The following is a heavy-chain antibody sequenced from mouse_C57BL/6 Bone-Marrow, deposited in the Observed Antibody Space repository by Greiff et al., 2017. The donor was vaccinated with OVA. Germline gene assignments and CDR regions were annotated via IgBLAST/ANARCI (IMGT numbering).Heavy chain of an antibody. CDR2: ISGGGGNT. Sequence: EVQGVESGGGLVKPGGSLKLSCAASGFTFSSYTMSWVRQTPEKRLEWVATISGGGGNTYYPDSVKGRFTISRDNAKNTLYLQMSSLRSEDTALYYCARQIFYFDYWGQGTTLTVSS. CDR3: ARQIFYFDY. V-gene: IGHV5-9*01. J-gene: IGHJ2*01. CDR1: GFTFSSYT.